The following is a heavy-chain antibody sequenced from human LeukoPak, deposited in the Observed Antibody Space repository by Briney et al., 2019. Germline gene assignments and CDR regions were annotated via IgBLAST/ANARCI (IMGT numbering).Heavy chain of an antibody. CDR2: IRSKANSYAT. D-gene: IGHD4-17*01. CDR3: TADLTTVTTAGYYYMDV. Sequence: PGGSLRLSCAASGFTFSGSAMHWVRQASGKGLEWVGRIRSKANSYATAYAASVKGRFTISRDDSKNTAYLQMNSLKTEDTAVYYCTADLTTVTTAGYYYMDVWGKGTTVTVSS. V-gene: IGHV3-73*01. J-gene: IGHJ6*03. CDR1: GFTFSGSA.